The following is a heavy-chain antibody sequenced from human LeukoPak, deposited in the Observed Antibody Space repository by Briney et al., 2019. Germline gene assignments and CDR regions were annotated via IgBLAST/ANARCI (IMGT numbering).Heavy chain of an antibody. CDR2: ISDSGNS. CDR3: ARGGKVLDYFDY. D-gene: IGHD3-16*01. J-gene: IGHJ4*02. Sequence: WIGKISDSGNSSYSPSLGSRVTISIDTSKNQFSLKLSSVTATDTAVYYCARGGKVLDYFDYWGQGTLVTVSS. V-gene: IGHV4-39*01.